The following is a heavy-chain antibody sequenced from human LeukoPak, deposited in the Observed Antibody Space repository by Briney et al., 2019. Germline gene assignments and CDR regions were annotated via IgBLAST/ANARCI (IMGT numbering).Heavy chain of an antibody. CDR3: ARDSYYYGSGSYRRNWFDP. CDR1: GFTFSSYS. Sequence: GGSLRLSCAASGFTFSSYSMNWVRQAPGKGLEWVSSISSSSYIYYADSVKGRLTISRDNAKNSLYLQMNSLRAEDTAAYYCARDSYYYGSGSYRRNWFDPWGQGTLVTVSS. D-gene: IGHD3-10*01. CDR2: ISSSSYI. J-gene: IGHJ5*02. V-gene: IGHV3-21*01.